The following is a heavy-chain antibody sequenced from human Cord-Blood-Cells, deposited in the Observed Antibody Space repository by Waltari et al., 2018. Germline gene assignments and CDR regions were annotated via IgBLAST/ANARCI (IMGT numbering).Heavy chain of an antibody. CDR1: GYTFTGYY. V-gene: IGHV1-2*02. D-gene: IGHD3-10*01. CDR3: ACGSGSYNLDY. CDR2: INPNSGGT. Sequence: QVQLVQSGAEVKKPGASVKVSCKASGYTFTGYYMHWVRQAPGQGLEWMGWINPNSGGTNYAQEFQGRVNMTMDTSISTAYMELSRLRSDDTAGYYCACGSGSYNLDYWGQGTLVTVSS. J-gene: IGHJ4*02.